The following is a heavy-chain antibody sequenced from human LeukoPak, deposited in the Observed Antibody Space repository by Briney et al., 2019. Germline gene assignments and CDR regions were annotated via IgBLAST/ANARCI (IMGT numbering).Heavy chain of an antibody. CDR2: MNPNSGNT. D-gene: IGHD6-6*01. J-gene: IGHJ6*03. Sequence: ASVKVSCKASGYTFTSYDINWVRQATGQGLEWMGWMNPNSGNTGYAQKFQGRVTITRNTSISTAYMELSSLRSEDTAVYYCARRASYSSSSRPYYYYYYMDVWGKGTTVTVSS. CDR3: ARRASYSSSSRPYYYYYYMDV. V-gene: IGHV1-8*03. CDR1: GYTFTSYD.